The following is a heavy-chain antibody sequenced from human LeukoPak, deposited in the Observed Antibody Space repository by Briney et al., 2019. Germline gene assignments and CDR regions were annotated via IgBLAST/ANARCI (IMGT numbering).Heavy chain of an antibody. V-gene: IGHV3-23*01. Sequence: PGGSLRLSCAASGFTFSRYAMSWVRQAPGKGLEWLSVISESDGSTYYADSVKGRFTISRDNSKNTLYLQMNSLGADDTAVYFCAKDISQGYTFGSIEEDYWGQGTLVTVSS. CDR3: AKDISQGYTFGSIEEDY. CDR1: GFTFSRYA. D-gene: IGHD5-18*01. J-gene: IGHJ4*02. CDR2: ISESDGST.